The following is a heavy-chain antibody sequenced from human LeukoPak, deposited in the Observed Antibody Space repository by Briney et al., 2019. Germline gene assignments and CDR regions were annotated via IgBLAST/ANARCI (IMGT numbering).Heavy chain of an antibody. CDR1: GFTFSSYW. V-gene: IGHV3-7*01. CDR3: ARGRKYSGYDFDYYYYMDV. Sequence: GGSLRLSCAASGFTFSSYWMSWVRQAPGKGLEWVANIKQDGSEKYYVDSVKGRFTISRDNAKNSLYLQMNSLRAEDTAVYYCARGRKYSGYDFDYYYYMDVWDKGTTVTVSS. CDR2: IKQDGSEK. J-gene: IGHJ6*03. D-gene: IGHD5-12*01.